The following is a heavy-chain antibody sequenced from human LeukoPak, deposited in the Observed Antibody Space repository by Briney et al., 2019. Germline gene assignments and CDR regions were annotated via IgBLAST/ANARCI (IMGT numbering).Heavy chain of an antibody. J-gene: IGHJ4*02. V-gene: IGHV3-48*01. CDR3: AKVLVDLIYYFDF. CDR1: GFTFTSYN. CDR2: ISSSSTII. D-gene: IGHD1-26*01. Sequence: QTGGSLRLSCAASGFTFTSYNMNWVRQAPGKRLEWVSYISSSSTIIYYADSVKGRFTISRDNSKNTLYLQMNSLRAEDTAIYYCAKVLVDLIYYFDFWGQGTLATVSS.